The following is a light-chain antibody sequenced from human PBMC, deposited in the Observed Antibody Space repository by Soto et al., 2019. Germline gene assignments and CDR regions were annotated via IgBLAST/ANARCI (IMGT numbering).Light chain of an antibody. Sequence: DIQMTQSPSSVSASVGDRVTITCRASQGISNWLAWYQQKAGKAPKLLIYATSTLQSGVPSRFRGSGSGTEFTLTINSLQPEDVATYYCQQANSFPYTFGQGTKLEIK. J-gene: IGKJ2*01. CDR3: QQANSFPYT. CDR1: QGISNW. V-gene: IGKV1-12*01. CDR2: ATS.